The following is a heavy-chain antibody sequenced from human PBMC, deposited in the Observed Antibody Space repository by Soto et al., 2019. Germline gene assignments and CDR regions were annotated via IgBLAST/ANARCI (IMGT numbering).Heavy chain of an antibody. J-gene: IGHJ5*02. CDR3: ARVPDR. CDR1: GGSISSGGYS. Sequence: QLQLQESGSGLLKPSQTLSLTCAVSGGSISSGGYSWIWTRQPPGKGLEGIVYIYHSGSTYYNPSLKSRVTISVDRSNNQFSLKLSSVTAADTAVYYCARVPDRWGQGTLVTVSS. V-gene: IGHV4-30-2*01. CDR2: IYHSGST.